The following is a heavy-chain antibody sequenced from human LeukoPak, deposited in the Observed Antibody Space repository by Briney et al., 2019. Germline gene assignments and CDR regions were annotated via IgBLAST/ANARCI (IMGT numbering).Heavy chain of an antibody. J-gene: IGHJ4*02. V-gene: IGHV4-4*02. Sequence: GSLRLSCAASGFTFSGYWMSWVRQAPGKGLEWIGEIYHSGSTNYNPSLKSRVTISVDKSKNQFSLKLSSVTAADTAVYYCAGREVAGTGGRYYFDYWGQGTLVTVSS. CDR2: IYHSGST. CDR1: GFTFSGYW. CDR3: AGREVAGTGGRYYFDY. D-gene: IGHD6-19*01.